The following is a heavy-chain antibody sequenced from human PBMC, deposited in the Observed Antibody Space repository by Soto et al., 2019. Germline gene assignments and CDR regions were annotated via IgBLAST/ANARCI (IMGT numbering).Heavy chain of an antibody. V-gene: IGHV4-59*08. J-gene: IGHJ4*02. CDR3: ARTKYSSSCFDY. CDR2: IYYSGST. D-gene: IGHD6-13*01. CDR1: GGSISSYY. Sequence: SETLSLTCTVSGGSISSYYWSWIRQPPGKGLEWIGYIYYSGSTNYNPSLKSRVTISVDTSKNQFSLKLSSVTAADTAVYYCARTKYSSSCFDYWGQGTLVTVSS.